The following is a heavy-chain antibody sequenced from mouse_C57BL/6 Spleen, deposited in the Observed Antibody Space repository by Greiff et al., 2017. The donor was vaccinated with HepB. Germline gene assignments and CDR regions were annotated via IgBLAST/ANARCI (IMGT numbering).Heavy chain of an antibody. Sequence: EVKLVESGGDLVKPGGSLKLSCAASGFTFSSYGMSWVRQTPDKRLEWVATISSGGSYTYYPDSVKGRFTISRDNAKNTLYLQMSSLKSEDTAMYYCARQIYYGSDYWGQGTTLTVSS. V-gene: IGHV5-6*02. CDR2: ISSGGSYT. CDR1: GFTFSSYG. D-gene: IGHD1-1*01. J-gene: IGHJ2*01. CDR3: ARQIYYGSDY.